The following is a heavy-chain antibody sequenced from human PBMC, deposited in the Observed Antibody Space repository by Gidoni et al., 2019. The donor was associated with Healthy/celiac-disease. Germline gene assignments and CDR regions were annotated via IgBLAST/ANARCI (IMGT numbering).Heavy chain of an antibody. D-gene: IGHD6-13*01. CDR2: ISYDGSNK. CDR3: ARSENPLPYSSSWYGDYYYYYMDV. Sequence: QVQLVESGGGVVQPGRSLRLSCAASGFTFSSYAMHWVRRAPGKGLEWVAVISYDGSNKYYADSVKGRFTISRDNSKNTLYLQMNSLRAEDTAVYYCARSENPLPYSSSWYGDYYYYYMDVWGKGTTVTVSS. CDR1: GFTFSSYA. J-gene: IGHJ6*03. V-gene: IGHV3-30-3*01.